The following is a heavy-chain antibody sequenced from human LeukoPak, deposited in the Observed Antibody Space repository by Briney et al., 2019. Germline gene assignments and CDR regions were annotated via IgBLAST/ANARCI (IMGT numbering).Heavy chain of an antibody. CDR3: ARGSYYYDSSGYFAFDI. Sequence: SETLSLTCTVSGYSISSGYYWGWIRQPPGKGLEWIGSIYHSGSTYYNPSLKSRVTISVDTSKNQFSLKLSSVTAADTAVYYCARGSYYYDSSGYFAFDIWGQGTMVTVSS. D-gene: IGHD3-22*01. CDR2: IYHSGST. V-gene: IGHV4-38-2*02. CDR1: GYSISSGYY. J-gene: IGHJ3*02.